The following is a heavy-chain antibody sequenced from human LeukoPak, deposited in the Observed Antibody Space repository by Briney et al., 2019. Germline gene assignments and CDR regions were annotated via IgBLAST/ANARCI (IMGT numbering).Heavy chain of an antibody. CDR2: IGPTGSDR. D-gene: IGHD1-14*01. CDR3: ATETNGRHYYY. Sequence: GGSLRLSCTASGLTFSTSGFNWVRQAPGKGLEWVASIGPTGSDRYHADSIKGRFTISRDNANNFLYLQMNSLRAEDTAVYYCATETNGRHYYYWGQGTLLTVSS. J-gene: IGHJ4*02. V-gene: IGHV3-21*06. CDR1: GLTFSTSG.